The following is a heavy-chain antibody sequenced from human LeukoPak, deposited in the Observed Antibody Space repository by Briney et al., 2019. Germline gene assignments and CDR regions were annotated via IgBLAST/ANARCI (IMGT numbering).Heavy chain of an antibody. CDR2: GDYSGGT. D-gene: IGHD6-13*01. Sequence: SETLSLTCTVSGDSFSSVTDYWAWIRQPPGKGLEWIASGDYSGGTYYNPSLESRVAISADMSKNQISLKLTSVTGADTAVYYCAGERGEEYSSGWYKTNYFDNWGQGIRVTVSS. V-gene: IGHV4-39*07. J-gene: IGHJ4*02. CDR1: GDSFSSVTDY. CDR3: AGERGEEYSSGWYKTNYFDN.